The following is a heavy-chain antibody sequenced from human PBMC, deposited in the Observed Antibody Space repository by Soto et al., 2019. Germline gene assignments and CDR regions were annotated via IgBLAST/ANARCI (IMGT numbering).Heavy chain of an antibody. D-gene: IGHD2-15*01. CDR1: GYTFTSYY. V-gene: IGHV1-46*01. J-gene: IGHJ4*02. Sequence: GASVKVSCKASGYTFTSYYMHWVRQAPGQGLEWMGIINPSGGSTSYAQKFQGRVTMTRDTSTSTVYMELSSLRSEDTAVYYCARDDLGCSGGSCPTGPFDYWGQGTLVTVSS. CDR2: INPSGGST. CDR3: ARDDLGCSGGSCPTGPFDY.